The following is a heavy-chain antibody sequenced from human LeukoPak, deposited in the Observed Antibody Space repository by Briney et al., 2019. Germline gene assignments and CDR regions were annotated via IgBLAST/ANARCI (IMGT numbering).Heavy chain of an antibody. CDR3: ARGQDDGYSYGLAFDY. CDR1: AFTFSSYS. J-gene: IGHJ4*02. CDR2: IISSSGYI. V-gene: IGHV3-21*01. D-gene: IGHD5-18*01. Sequence: PGGSLRLSCAASAFTFSSYSMNWVRQAPGEGLEWVSSIISSSGYIYYADSVKGRFTISRDNAKNSLYLQMNSLRAEDTAVYYCARGQDDGYSYGLAFDYWGQGTLVTVSS.